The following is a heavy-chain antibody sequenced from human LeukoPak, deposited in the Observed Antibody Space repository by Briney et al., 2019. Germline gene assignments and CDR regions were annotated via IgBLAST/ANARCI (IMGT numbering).Heavy chain of an antibody. CDR2: IYSGGST. CDR1: GFTVSSNY. CDR3: ARNFALDY. Sequence: GGSLRLSCAASGFTVSSNYMTWVRQAPGKGLEWVSVIYSGGSTYYADSVKGRFTISRDNSKNALFLQMNSLRAEDTAVYYCARNFALDYWGQGTLVTVSS. V-gene: IGHV3-53*01. J-gene: IGHJ4*02.